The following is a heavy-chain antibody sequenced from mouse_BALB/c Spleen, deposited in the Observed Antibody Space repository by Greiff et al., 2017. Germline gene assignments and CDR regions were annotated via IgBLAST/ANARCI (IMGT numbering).Heavy chain of an antibody. D-gene: IGHD1-1*01. V-gene: IGHV3-8*02. J-gene: IGHJ3*01. CDR2: ISYSGST. CDR1: GDSITSGY. CDR3: ARHYGSSSWFAY. Sequence: EVKLQESGPSLVKPSQTLSLTCSVTGDSITSGYWNWIRKFPGNKLEYMGYISYSGSTYYNPSLKSRISITRDTSKNQYYLQLNSVTTEDTATYYCARHYGSSSWFAYWGQGTLVTVSA.